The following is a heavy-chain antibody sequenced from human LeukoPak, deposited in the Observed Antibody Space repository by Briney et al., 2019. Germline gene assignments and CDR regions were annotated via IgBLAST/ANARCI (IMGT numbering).Heavy chain of an antibody. CDR3: ASTYYYDSSGYNYFDY. J-gene: IGHJ4*02. D-gene: IGHD3-22*01. CDR1: GYTFTSYG. V-gene: IGHV1-18*01. Sequence: ASVKVSCKASGYTFTSYGISWVRQAPGQGLEWMGWISAYNGNTNYAQKLQGRVTMTTDTSTSTAYMELRSQRSDDTAVYYCASTYYYDSSGYNYFDYWGQGTLVTVSS. CDR2: ISAYNGNT.